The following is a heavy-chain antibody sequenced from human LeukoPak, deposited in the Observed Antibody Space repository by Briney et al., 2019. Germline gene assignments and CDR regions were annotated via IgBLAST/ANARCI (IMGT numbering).Heavy chain of an antibody. D-gene: IGHD6-6*01. CDR1: GYTFTSYG. J-gene: IGHJ4*02. CDR2: ISAYNGNT. Sequence: VASVKVSCQASGYTFTSYGISWVRQAPGQGLEWMGWISAYNGNTNYAQKLQGRVTMTTDTSTSTAYMELRSLRSDDTAVYYCARDVKPISSSSHNFDYWGQGILVTVSS. V-gene: IGHV1-18*01. CDR3: ARDVKPISSSSHNFDY.